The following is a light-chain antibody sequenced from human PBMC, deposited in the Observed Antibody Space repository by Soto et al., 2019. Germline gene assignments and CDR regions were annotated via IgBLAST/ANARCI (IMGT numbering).Light chain of an antibody. J-gene: IGKJ5*01. V-gene: IGKV1-5*01. Sequence: DIQMTQSPSTLSASVGERVTITCRASQSVSNWLAWYQQKPGKAPKLLIYAASNFQSGVPSRFSGSGSGTHFTLTISSLQPEDFATYYCQQLHGYPITFGQGTRLEIK. CDR3: QQLHGYPIT. CDR1: QSVSNW. CDR2: AAS.